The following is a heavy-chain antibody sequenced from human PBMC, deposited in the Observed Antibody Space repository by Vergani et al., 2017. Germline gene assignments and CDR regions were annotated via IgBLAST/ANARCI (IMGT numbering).Heavy chain of an antibody. V-gene: IGHV4-34*01. CDR1: GGSFTSYH. CDR3: ARVNTETNGHLYYDYYMDV. Sequence: QVQLQQWGGGLLKPSETLSLTCVVNGGSFTSYHWTWIRQSPGEGLEWVGAIDHTGRPDYNPSLKSRLTMSVDKSRHQFSLTLNSVTATDTAIYFCARVNTETNGHLYYDYYMDVWGQGTAVTVS. J-gene: IGHJ6*03. D-gene: IGHD4-11*01. CDR2: IDHTGRP.